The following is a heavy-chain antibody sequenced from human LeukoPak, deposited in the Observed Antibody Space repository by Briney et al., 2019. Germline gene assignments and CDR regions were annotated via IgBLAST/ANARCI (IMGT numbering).Heavy chain of an antibody. CDR1: GGSISSGSYY. CDR2: IYYSGST. J-gene: IGHJ6*03. Sequence: SETLSLTCSVSGGSISSGSYYWSWIRQPPGKGLEWIGYIYYSGSTNYNPSLKSRVTISVDTSKNQFSLKLSSVTAADTAVYYCARETSQKGAHYMDVWGKGTTVTISS. CDR3: ARETSQKGAHYMDV. V-gene: IGHV4-61*01. D-gene: IGHD3-16*01.